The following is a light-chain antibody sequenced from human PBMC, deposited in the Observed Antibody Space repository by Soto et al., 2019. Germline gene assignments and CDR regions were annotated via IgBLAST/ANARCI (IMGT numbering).Light chain of an antibody. Sequence: QSALTQPASVSGSPGQSITISCTGTSSDVGGYNYVSWYQQHPGKAPKLMIYEVSNRPSGVSNRFSGSKSGNTASLTISGLQAEDDADYYCSSYTSNSTPYVFGTGTKLTVL. CDR2: EVS. CDR1: SSDVGGYNY. V-gene: IGLV2-14*01. J-gene: IGLJ1*01. CDR3: SSYTSNSTPYV.